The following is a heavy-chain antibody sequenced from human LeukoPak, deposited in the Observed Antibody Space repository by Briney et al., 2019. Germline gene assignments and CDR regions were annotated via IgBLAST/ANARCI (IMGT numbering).Heavy chain of an antibody. CDR1: GGSISSYY. J-gene: IGHJ3*02. Sequence: SETLSLTCTVSGGSISSYYWSWIRQPPGKGLEWIGYIYYSGSTNYNPSLKSRVTISVDTSKNQFSLKLSSVTAADTAVYYCARATRYYYDSSGYPGHAFDIWGQGTMVTVSS. CDR2: IYYSGST. D-gene: IGHD3-22*01. V-gene: IGHV4-59*01. CDR3: ARATRYYYDSSGYPGHAFDI.